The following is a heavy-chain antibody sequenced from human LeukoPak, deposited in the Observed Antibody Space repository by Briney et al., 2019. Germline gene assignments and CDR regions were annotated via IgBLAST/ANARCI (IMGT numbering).Heavy chain of an antibody. CDR2: IKQDGSEK. CDR3: ARVPVLRFLERLLPFDY. D-gene: IGHD3-3*01. V-gene: IGHV3-7*01. Sequence: GGSLRLSCAASGFTFSSYWMSWVRQAPGKGLEWVANIKQDGSEKYYVDSVKGRFTISRDNAKNSLYLQMNSLRAEDTAVYYCARVPVLRFLERLLPFDYWGQGTLVTVSS. CDR1: GFTFSSYW. J-gene: IGHJ4*02.